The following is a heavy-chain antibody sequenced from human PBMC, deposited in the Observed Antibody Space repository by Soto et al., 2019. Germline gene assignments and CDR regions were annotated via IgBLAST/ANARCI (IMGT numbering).Heavy chain of an antibody. CDR1: GFNFKKFA. Sequence: EVQLLESGGGVVQPGGSLILSCVASGFNFKKFAMSCVRQAPGEGLEWVSGISCCGGSTSYADSVKGRFSIARDDSTNTLSLQMNNLRVEDTAQYYCANADGEPWLLPHLDKLGQGTLVTVS. CDR3: ANADGEPWLLPHLDK. V-gene: IGHV3-23*01. J-gene: IGHJ4*02. D-gene: IGHD6-19*01. CDR2: ISCCGGST.